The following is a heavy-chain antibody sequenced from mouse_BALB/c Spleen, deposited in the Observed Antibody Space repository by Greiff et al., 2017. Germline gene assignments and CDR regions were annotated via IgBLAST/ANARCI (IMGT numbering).Heavy chain of an antibody. D-gene: IGHD1-1*01. V-gene: IGHV1-59*01. CDR2: IDPSDSYT. CDR3: TRWGTTVFDY. J-gene: IGHJ2*01. CDR1: GYTFTSYW. Sequence: VQLQQSGTVLARPGASVKMSCKASGYTFTSYWMHRVKQRPGQGLEWIGVIDPSDSYTSYNQKFKGKATLTVDTSSSTAYMQLSSLTSEDSAVYYCTRWGTTVFDYWGQGTTLTVSS.